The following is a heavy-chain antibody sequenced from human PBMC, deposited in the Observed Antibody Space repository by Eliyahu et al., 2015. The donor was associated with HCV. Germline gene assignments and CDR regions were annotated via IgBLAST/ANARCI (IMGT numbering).Heavy chain of an antibody. CDR3: ARGPSRFGVGRFDY. D-gene: IGHD3-3*01. V-gene: IGHV4-34*01. J-gene: IGHJ4*02. Sequence: QVQLQQWGAGLLKPSETLSLTXAVXGGSFSGYXWSWIRQPPGKGLEWIGEINHSGSTNYNPSLKSRVTISVDTSKNQFSLKLSSVTAADTAVYYCARGPSRFGVGRFDYWGQGTLVTVSS. CDR1: GGSFSGYX. CDR2: INHSGST.